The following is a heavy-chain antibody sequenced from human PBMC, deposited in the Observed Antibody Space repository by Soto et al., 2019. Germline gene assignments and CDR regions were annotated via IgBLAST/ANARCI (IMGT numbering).Heavy chain of an antibody. D-gene: IGHD3-3*01. V-gene: IGHV4-39*01. Sequence: QLQLQESGPGLVKPSETLSLTCTVSGGSISSSSYYWGWIRQPPGKGLEWIGSIYYSGSTYYNPSLKSRVTISVDTSKNQFSLKLSSVTAADTAVYYWAREDFWTQSGYFDLWGRGTLVTVSS. CDR3: AREDFWTQSGYFDL. J-gene: IGHJ2*01. CDR1: GGSISSSSYY. CDR2: IYYSGST.